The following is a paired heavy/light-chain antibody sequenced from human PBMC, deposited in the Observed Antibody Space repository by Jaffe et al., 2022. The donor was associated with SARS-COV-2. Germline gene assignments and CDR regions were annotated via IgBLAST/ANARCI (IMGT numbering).Light chain of an antibody. CDR2: EGN. J-gene: IGLJ3*02. V-gene: IGLV2-23*01. CDR1: SNDVGSYNL. CDR3: CSYAGSKRAV. Sequence: QSALTQPASVSGSPGQSITISCTGTSNDVGSYNLVSWYQQSPGKAPKLIIYEGNKRPSGVSNRFSGSKSGNTASLTISGLQAEDEADYYCCSYAGSKRAVFGGGTKLAVL.
Heavy chain of an antibody. CDR3: ARDTYHYDNTGYSYAFDI. Sequence: EVQLVETGGGLIQPGGSLRLSCAASGFIVSSNYMSWVRQAPGKGLEWVSVIYSGGSTYYADSVKGRFTISRDNSKNTLYLQMNSLRVEDTAVYYCARDTYHYDNTGYSYAFDIWGQGTMVTVSS. J-gene: IGHJ3*02. CDR2: IYSGGST. D-gene: IGHD3-22*01. CDR1: GFIVSSNY. V-gene: IGHV3-53*02.